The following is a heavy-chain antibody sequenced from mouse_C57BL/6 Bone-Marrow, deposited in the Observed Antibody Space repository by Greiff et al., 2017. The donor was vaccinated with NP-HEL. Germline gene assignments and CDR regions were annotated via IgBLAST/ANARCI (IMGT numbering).Heavy chain of an antibody. CDR2: IYPGSGST. J-gene: IGHJ3*01. V-gene: IGHV1-55*01. CDR3: SLYYYGSSYGFAY. D-gene: IGHD1-1*01. CDR1: GYTFTSYW. Sequence: VQLQQPGAELVKPGASVKMSCKASGYTFTSYWITWVKQRPGQGLEWIGDIYPGSGSTNYNEKFKSKATLTVDTSSSTAYMQLSSLTSEDSAVYYCSLYYYGSSYGFAYWGQGTLVTVSA.